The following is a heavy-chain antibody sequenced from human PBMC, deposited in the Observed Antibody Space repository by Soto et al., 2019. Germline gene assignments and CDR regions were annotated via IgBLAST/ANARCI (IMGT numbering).Heavy chain of an antibody. Sequence: SETLSLTCTVSGGSINSSSYYWGWIRKPPGKGLEWIGSIYYSGSTYYNPSLKSRVTISVDTSKNQFSLKLSSVTAADTAVYYCARQENSSGGYYYYYGMDVWGQGTTVT. V-gene: IGHV4-39*01. CDR2: IYYSGST. CDR1: GGSINSSSYY. J-gene: IGHJ6*02. D-gene: IGHD6-19*01. CDR3: ARQENSSGGYYYYYGMDV.